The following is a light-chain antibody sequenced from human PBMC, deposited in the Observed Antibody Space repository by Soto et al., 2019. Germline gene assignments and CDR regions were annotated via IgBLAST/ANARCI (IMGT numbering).Light chain of an antibody. CDR2: DAS. CDR3: QQYGSSPIT. J-gene: IGKJ5*01. Sequence: IVLTQSPGTLSLSPGERATLSCRASQSVSSSTYLAWYQQKPGQAPRLLIYDASSRATGIPDRFSGSGSGTDFTLTIGRLEPEDFAVYYCQQYGSSPITFGQGTLLEIK. CDR1: QSVSSSTY. V-gene: IGKV3-20*01.